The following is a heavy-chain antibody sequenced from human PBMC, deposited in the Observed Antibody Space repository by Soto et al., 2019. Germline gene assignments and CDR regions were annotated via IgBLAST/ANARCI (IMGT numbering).Heavy chain of an antibody. D-gene: IGHD3-9*01. CDR3: AAAYYDILTGRGAFDI. CDR1: GFTFTSSA. V-gene: IGHV1-58*01. J-gene: IGHJ3*02. CDR2: IVVGSGNT. Sequence: VASVKVSCKASGFTFTSSAVQWVRQARGQRLEWIGWIVVGSGNTNYAQKFQERVTITRDMSTSTAYMELSSLRSEDTAVYYCAAAYYDILTGRGAFDIWGQGTMVTVSS.